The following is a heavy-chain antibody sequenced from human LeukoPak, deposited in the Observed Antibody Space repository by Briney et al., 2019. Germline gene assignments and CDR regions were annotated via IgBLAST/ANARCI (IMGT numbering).Heavy chain of an antibody. CDR1: GFTFSSYG. Sequence: GGSLRLSCAASGFTFSSYGMHWVRQAPGKGLEWVAVIWYDGSNKYYADSVKGRFTISRDNSKNTLYLQMNSLRAEDTAVYYCAREDIVVVPAAYYYYGMDVWGQGTTVTVS. CDR2: IWYDGSNK. CDR3: AREDIVVVPAAYYYYGMDV. D-gene: IGHD2-2*01. V-gene: IGHV3-33*01. J-gene: IGHJ6*02.